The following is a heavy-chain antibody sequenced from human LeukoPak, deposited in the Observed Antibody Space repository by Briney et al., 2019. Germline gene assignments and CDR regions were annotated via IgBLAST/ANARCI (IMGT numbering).Heavy chain of an antibody. J-gene: IGHJ3*02. Sequence: GWSLRLSCAASGFTFSSYSMIWVRQAPGKGLEWVSCISSSSSTIYYADSVKGRSTISRDNAKNSLYLQLNSLRDEDTAVYYCARDLSGRYAFDIWGQGTMVTVSS. CDR3: ARDLSGRYAFDI. CDR1: GFTFSSYS. CDR2: ISSSSSTI. D-gene: IGHD3-10*01. V-gene: IGHV3-48*02.